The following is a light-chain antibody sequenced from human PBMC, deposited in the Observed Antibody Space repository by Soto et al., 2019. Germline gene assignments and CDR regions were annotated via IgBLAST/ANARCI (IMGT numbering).Light chain of an antibody. V-gene: IGKV1-39*01. CDR1: QSISGY. J-gene: IGKJ3*01. CDR3: QQSYTTPPFT. Sequence: DIQLTQSPSSLSASVGDRITITCRASQSISGYLNWYQQKPGKAPKLLIYAACSLQSGVPSRFSGSRSGTDFTLIISSLQPEDFATYYCQQSYTTPPFTFGPGTTVDIK. CDR2: AAC.